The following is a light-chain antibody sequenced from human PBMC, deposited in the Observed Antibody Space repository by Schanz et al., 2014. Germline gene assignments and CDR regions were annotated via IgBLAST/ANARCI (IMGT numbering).Light chain of an antibody. CDR2: DVS. Sequence: QSALTQPASVSGSPGQSITISCTGTSSDVGGYNYVSWYQQHPGKAPKLMIYDVSNRPSGVSNRFSGSKSGNTASLTISGLQAEDEADYYCGSYTSSDNLVFGGGTKLTVL. J-gene: IGLJ3*02. V-gene: IGLV2-14*01. CDR1: SSDVGGYNY. CDR3: GSYTSSDNLV.